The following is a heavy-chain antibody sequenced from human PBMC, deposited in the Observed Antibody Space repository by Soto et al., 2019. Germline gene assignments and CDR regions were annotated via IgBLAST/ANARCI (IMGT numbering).Heavy chain of an antibody. CDR3: EADVGATARAVDY. V-gene: IGHV1-69*01. D-gene: IGHD1-26*01. CDR1: GGTFSTYA. Sequence: QVQLVQSGAEVKKPGSSVKVSCKASGGTFSTYAISWVRQAPGQGLEWMGGVIPIFDTVNYAQRFQGRVTITADESPTTAYMELSSLGSEDTAVYYFEADVGATARAVDYWGQGPLVTVSS. CDR2: VIPIFDTV. J-gene: IGHJ4*02.